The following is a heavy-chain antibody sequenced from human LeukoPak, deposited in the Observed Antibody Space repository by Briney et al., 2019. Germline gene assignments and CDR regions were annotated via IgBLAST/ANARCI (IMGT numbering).Heavy chain of an antibody. J-gene: IGHJ4*02. D-gene: IGHD3-10*01. Sequence: PGGSLRLSCAASGFTFSSYSMDWVRQAPGKGLEWVSSISSSSSYIYYADSVKGRFTISRDNAKNSLYLLMNSLRAEDTAVYYCARDPYYYGSGSSFDYWGQGTLVTVSS. V-gene: IGHV3-21*01. CDR1: GFTFSSYS. CDR3: ARDPYYYGSGSSFDY. CDR2: ISSSSSYI.